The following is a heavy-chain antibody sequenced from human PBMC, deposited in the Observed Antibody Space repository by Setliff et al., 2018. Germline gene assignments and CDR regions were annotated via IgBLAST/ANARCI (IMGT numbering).Heavy chain of an antibody. CDR2: INAGNGNT. Sequence: GASVKVSCKASGYTFTSYAMHWVRQAPGQRLEWMGWINAGNGNTKYSQKFQGRVTITRDTSASTAYMELSSLRSEDTAVYYCARDTRTAMVPGEYDYWGQGTLVTVSS. D-gene: IGHD5-18*01. J-gene: IGHJ4*02. CDR3: ARDTRTAMVPGEYDY. V-gene: IGHV1-3*01. CDR1: GYTFTSYA.